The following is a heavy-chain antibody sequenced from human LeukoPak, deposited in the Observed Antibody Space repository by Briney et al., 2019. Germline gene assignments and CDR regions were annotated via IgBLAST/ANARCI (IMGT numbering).Heavy chain of an antibody. D-gene: IGHD6-19*01. V-gene: IGHV1-2*06. CDR2: INPNSGGT. J-gene: IGHJ5*02. CDR1: GYTFTGYY. Sequence: GASVKVSCKASGYTFTGYYMHWVRQAPGQGLEWMGRINPNSGGTNYAQKFQGRVTMTRDTSISTAYMELSRLRSDDTAVYYCARDRGSGWSFDPWGQGTQVTVSS. CDR3: ARDRGSGWSFDP.